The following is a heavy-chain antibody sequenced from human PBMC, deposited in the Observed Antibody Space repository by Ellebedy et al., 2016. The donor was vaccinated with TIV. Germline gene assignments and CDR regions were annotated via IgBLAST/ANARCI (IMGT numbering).Heavy chain of an antibody. V-gene: IGHV3-48*04. J-gene: IGHJ6*02. Sequence: GGSLRLSXAASGFTFSSYSMNWVRQAPGKGLEWVSYISSSSSTIYYADSVKGRFTISRDNAKNSLYLQMNSLRAEDTAVYYCAKDIVVVVAATPDYYYGMDVWGQGTTVTVSS. D-gene: IGHD2-15*01. CDR3: AKDIVVVVAATPDYYYGMDV. CDR1: GFTFSSYS. CDR2: ISSSSSTI.